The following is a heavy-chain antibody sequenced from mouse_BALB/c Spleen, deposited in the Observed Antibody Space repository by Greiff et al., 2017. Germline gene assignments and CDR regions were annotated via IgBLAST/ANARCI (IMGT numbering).Heavy chain of an antibody. J-gene: IGHJ4*01. Sequence: EVKLMESGGGLVQPGGSRKLSCAASGFTFSSFGMHWVRQAPEKGLEWVAYISSGSSTIYYADTVKGRFTISRDNPKNTLFLQMTSLRSEDTAMYYCASWSYYYAMDYWGQGTSVTVSA. CDR1: GFTFSSFG. V-gene: IGHV5-17*02. CDR2: ISSGSSTI. CDR3: ASWSYYYAMDY.